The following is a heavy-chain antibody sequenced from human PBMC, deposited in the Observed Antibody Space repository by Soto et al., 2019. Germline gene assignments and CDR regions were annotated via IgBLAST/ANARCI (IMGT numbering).Heavy chain of an antibody. CDR1: GYTFSSYG. Sequence: QVQLVQSGPEVTKPGASVKVSCKASGYTFSSYGISWVRQAPGQGLEWMGWISTYNGNPNYAQKFQGRVTMTTDTSATTAYMELRSLRSGDTAVFYCALAPLSSTSPKTAFDIWGQGTVVTVSS. J-gene: IGHJ3*02. CDR3: ALAPLSSTSPKTAFDI. CDR2: ISTYNGNP. V-gene: IGHV1-18*01. D-gene: IGHD6-6*01.